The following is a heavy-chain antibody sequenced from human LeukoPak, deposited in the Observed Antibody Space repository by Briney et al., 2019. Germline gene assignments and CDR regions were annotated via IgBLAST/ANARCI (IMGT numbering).Heavy chain of an antibody. V-gene: IGHV4-39*01. D-gene: IGHD1-14*01. CDR2: IYYSGTT. CDR3: ARHEWGITNAFDI. CDR1: GGSFSSSDYY. J-gene: IGHJ3*02. Sequence: SETLSLTCTVSGGSFSSSDYYWGWVRQPRGRGLEWIGRIYYSGTTYYNPSLKSRITISVDTSKKQFSLKLRSVTAADTAVYYCARHEWGITNAFDIWGQGTMVTVSS.